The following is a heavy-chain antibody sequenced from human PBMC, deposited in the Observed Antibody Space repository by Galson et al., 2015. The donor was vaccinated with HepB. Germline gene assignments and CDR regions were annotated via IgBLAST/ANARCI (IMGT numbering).Heavy chain of an antibody. V-gene: IGHV2-70*11. CDR2: IDWDDDK. CDR3: ARIPDPPRYSSGWYDGAFDI. CDR1: GFSLSTSGMC. D-gene: IGHD6-19*01. J-gene: IGHJ3*02. Sequence: PALVKPTQTLTLTCTFSGFSLSTSGMCVSWIRQPPGKALEWLARIDWDDDKYYSTSLKTRLTISKDTSKNQVVLTMTNMDPVDTATYYCARIPDPPRYSSGWYDGAFDIWGQGTMVTVSS.